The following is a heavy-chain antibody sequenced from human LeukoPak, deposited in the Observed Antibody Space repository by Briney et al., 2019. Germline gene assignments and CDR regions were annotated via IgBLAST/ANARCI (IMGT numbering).Heavy chain of an antibody. V-gene: IGHV4-31*03. Sequence: ASETLSLTCTVSGGSISSGGYYWSRIRQHPGNGREWIGCIYYSGSTYYNPSLKSRVTISVDTSNNQFSLKLSSVTAADTAVYYCARVSRGGARQRYGDFDYWGQGTLVTVSS. D-gene: IGHD2-21*01. CDR3: ARVSRGGARQRYGDFDY. CDR1: GGSISSGGYY. J-gene: IGHJ4*02. CDR2: IYYSGST.